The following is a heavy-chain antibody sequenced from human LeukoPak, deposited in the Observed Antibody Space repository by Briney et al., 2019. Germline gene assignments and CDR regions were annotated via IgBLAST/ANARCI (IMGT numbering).Heavy chain of an antibody. Sequence: SETLPLTCTVSGYSISSGYYWGWIRQPPGKGLEWIGSIYHSGSTYYNPSLESRVTISVDTSKNQFSLKLSSVTAADTAVYYCARAPKRDIVGYCSSTSCPQDAFDIWGQGTMVTVSS. J-gene: IGHJ3*02. CDR1: GYSISSGYY. CDR3: ARAPKRDIVGYCSSTSCPQDAFDI. D-gene: IGHD2-2*01. V-gene: IGHV4-38-2*02. CDR2: IYHSGST.